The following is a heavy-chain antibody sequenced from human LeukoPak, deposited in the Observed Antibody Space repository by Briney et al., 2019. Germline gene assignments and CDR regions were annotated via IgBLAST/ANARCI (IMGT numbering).Heavy chain of an antibody. CDR3: ARARGYSYGYHY. J-gene: IGHJ4*02. D-gene: IGHD5-18*01. Sequence: SETLSLTCAVYGGSFSGYYWSWIRQPPGKGLEWIGEINHSGSTNYNPSLKIRVTISVDTSKNQFSLKLSSVTAADTAVYYCARARGYSYGYHYWGQGTLVTVSS. CDR2: INHSGST. CDR1: GGSFSGYY. V-gene: IGHV4-34*01.